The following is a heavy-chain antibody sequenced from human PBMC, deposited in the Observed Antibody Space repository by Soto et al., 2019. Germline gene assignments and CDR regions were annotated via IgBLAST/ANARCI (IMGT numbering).Heavy chain of an antibody. D-gene: IGHD3-3*01. V-gene: IGHV2-5*02. Sequence: SGPTLVNPTQTLTLTCTFSGFSLSTSGVGVGWIRQPPGKALEWLALIYWDDDKRYSPSLKSRLTITKDTSKNQVVLTMTNMDPVDTATYYCAHSRVFLEWLLRGPYFDYWGQGTLVTVSS. CDR1: GFSLSTSGVG. CDR3: AHSRVFLEWLLRGPYFDY. CDR2: IYWDDDK. J-gene: IGHJ4*02.